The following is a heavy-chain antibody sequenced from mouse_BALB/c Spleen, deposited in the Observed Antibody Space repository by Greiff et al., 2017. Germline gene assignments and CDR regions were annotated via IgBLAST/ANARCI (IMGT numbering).Heavy chain of an antibody. CDR3: ARDGNYVDWFAY. CDR2: ISSGGST. Sequence: EVQVVESGGGLVKPGGSLKLSCAASGFTFSSYAMSWVRQTPEKRLEWVASISSGGSTYYPDSVKGRFTISRDNARNILYLQMSSLRSEDTAMYYCARDGNYVDWFAYWGQGTLVTVSA. J-gene: IGHJ3*01. CDR1: GFTFSSYA. D-gene: IGHD2-1*01. V-gene: IGHV5-6-5*01.